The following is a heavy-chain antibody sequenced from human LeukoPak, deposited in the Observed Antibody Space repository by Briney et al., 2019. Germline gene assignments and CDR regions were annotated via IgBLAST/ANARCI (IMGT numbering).Heavy chain of an antibody. CDR2: IYTSGST. CDR3: ARDLGNTMIVGSFDY. CDR1: GGAISSGSYY. J-gene: IGHJ4*02. Sequence: SQTLSLTCTVSGGAISSGSYYWSWIRQPAGKGLEWIGRIYTSGSTNYNPSLKSRVTISVDTSKNQFSLKLSSVTAADTAVYYRARDLGNTMIVGSFDYWGQGTLATVSS. V-gene: IGHV4-61*02. D-gene: IGHD3-22*01.